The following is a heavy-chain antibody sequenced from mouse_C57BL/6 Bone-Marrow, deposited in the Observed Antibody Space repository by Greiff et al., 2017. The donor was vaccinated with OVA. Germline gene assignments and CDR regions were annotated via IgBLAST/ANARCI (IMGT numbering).Heavy chain of an antibody. CDR1: GFTFSSYG. Sequence: EVQLVESGGDLVKPGGSLKLSCAASGFTFSSYGMSWVRQTPDKRLEWVATISSGGSYTYYPDSVKGRFTISRDNAKNTLYLQMSSLKAEDTAMYYCARRLRFAYWGQGTLVTVSA. V-gene: IGHV5-6*01. CDR2: ISSGGSYT. J-gene: IGHJ3*01. CDR3: ARRLRFAY.